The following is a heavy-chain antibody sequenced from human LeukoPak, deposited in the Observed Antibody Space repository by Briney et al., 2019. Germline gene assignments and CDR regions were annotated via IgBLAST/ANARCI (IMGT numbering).Heavy chain of an antibody. CDR3: ARGSGSYYLLAY. D-gene: IGHD1-26*01. CDR1: GGFISSGGYS. V-gene: IGHV4-30-2*01. CDR2: IYHSGST. J-gene: IGHJ4*02. Sequence: PSQTLSLTCAVSGGFISSGGYSWSWIRQPPGKGLEWIGYIYHSGSTYYNPSLKSRVTISVDRSKNQFSLKLSSVTAADTAVYYCARGSGSYYLLAYWGQGTLVTVSS.